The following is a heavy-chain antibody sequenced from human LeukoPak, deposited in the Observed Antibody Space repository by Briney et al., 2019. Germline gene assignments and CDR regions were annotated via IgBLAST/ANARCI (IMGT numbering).Heavy chain of an antibody. D-gene: IGHD3-22*01. Sequence: GGSLRLSCAASGFTFSSYAMSWVRQAPGKGLEWVSAISGSGGSTYYADSVKGRFTISRDNSKNTLYLQMGSLRAEDMAVYYCARGLEIYDSSGYYSYGMDVWGQGTTVTVSS. CDR2: ISGSGGST. CDR1: GFTFSSYA. J-gene: IGHJ6*02. V-gene: IGHV3-23*01. CDR3: ARGLEIYDSSGYYSYGMDV.